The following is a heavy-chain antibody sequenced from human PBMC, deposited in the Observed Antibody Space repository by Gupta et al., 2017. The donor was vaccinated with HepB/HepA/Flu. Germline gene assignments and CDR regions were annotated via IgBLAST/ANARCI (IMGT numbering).Heavy chain of an antibody. D-gene: IGHD4-11*01. V-gene: IGHV4-59*01. CDR1: GVSITSYY. Sequence: QVRLQESGPALVKPSETLSLTCTVSGVSITSYYWSWIRQSPGKGLEWIGYADSSGNTNYSPSLESRVSISVDTSKNQFSLRLNYVTEADSAVYFCAREGDYKYYYYIDVWGTGTTVSVSS. CDR3: AREGDYKYYYYIDV. CDR2: ADSSGNT. J-gene: IGHJ6*03.